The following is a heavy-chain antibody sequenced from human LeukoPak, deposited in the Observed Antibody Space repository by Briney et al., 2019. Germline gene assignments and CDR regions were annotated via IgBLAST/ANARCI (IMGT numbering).Heavy chain of an antibody. V-gene: IGHV1-8*01. J-gene: IGHJ3*02. Sequence: ASVKVSCKASGYTFATYDINWVRQAIGQGLEWMGWMNPNSGNTGYTQKFQGRVTMTTDTSTSTAYMELRSLRSDDTAVYYCARDAWRGYSYNIWGQGTMVTVSS. CDR2: MNPNSGNT. CDR1: GYTFATYD. D-gene: IGHD5-18*01. CDR3: ARDAWRGYSYNI.